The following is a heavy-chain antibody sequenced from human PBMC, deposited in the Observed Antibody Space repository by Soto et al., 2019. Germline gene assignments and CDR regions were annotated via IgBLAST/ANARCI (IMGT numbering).Heavy chain of an antibody. CDR2: ISAYNGNT. CDR1: GYTFTSYG. V-gene: IGHV1-18*01. D-gene: IGHD1-26*01. Sequence: QVQLVQSGAEVKKPGPSVKVSCKASGYTFTSYGITWVRQAPGQGLEWMGRISAYNGNTNYAQKLQGRVTMTTDTSTSTGYMELRSLRSDDTAVYYCARVVGALGHWFDPWGQGTLVTVSS. CDR3: ARVVGALGHWFDP. J-gene: IGHJ5*02.